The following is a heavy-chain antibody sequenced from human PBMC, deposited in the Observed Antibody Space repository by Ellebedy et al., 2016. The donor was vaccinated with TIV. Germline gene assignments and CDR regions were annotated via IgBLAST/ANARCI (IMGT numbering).Heavy chain of an antibody. V-gene: IGHV3-66*01. CDR2: IYSGGST. J-gene: IGHJ4*02. CDR3: ARDPRPYLRYGHYDF. D-gene: IGHD3-9*01. CDR1: GFTVSSNY. Sequence: PGGSLRLSCAASGFTVSSNYMSRVRQAPGKGLEWVSVIYSGGSTYYADSVKVRFTISRDNSKNTLYLQMNSLRAEDTAVDYCARDPRPYLRYGHYDFWGQGTLVTVSS.